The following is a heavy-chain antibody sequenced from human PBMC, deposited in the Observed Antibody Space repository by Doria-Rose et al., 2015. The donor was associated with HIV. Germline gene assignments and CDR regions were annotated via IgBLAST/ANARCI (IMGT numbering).Heavy chain of an antibody. CDR3: ARIKSSRWYHKYYFDF. CDR1: GVSLSSPGMG. CDR2: IFSNDER. D-gene: IGHD6-13*01. J-gene: IGHJ4*02. Sequence: QVTLKESGPVLVKPTETLTLTCTVSGVSLSSPGMGVSWIRQPPGKALEWLANIFSNDERSYKTSLKSRLTISMGTAKSQVVLTMTDMDPVDTATYYCARIKSSRWYHKYYFDFWGQGTLFIVSA. V-gene: IGHV2-26*01.